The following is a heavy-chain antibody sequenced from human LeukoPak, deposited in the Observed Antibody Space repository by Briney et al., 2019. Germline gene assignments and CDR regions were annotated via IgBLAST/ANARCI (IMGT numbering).Heavy chain of an antibody. Sequence: SETLSLTCTVSRGSMNNYYWSWIRQPAGKGLEWIGRIYSTGITHYNPTLKSRVTLSVDTSKSQFSPNLSSVTAADTAVYYCARTSATGATYFDYWGQGTLVTVSS. CDR1: RGSMNNYY. CDR2: IYSTGIT. J-gene: IGHJ4*02. CDR3: ARTSATGATYFDY. D-gene: IGHD1-26*01. V-gene: IGHV4-4*07.